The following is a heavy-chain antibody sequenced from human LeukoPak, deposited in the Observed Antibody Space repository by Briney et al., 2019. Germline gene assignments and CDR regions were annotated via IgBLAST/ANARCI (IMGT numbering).Heavy chain of an antibody. CDR3: ARVPRGNHYFDY. CDR1: GYTFTCYY. Sequence: ASVKVSCKASGYTFTCYYMHWVRQAPGQGLEWMGWINPNNGGTNYAQKFQGRVTMTRDTSISSAYMELSRLRSDDTAVYYCARVPRGNHYFDYWGQGTLVTVSS. CDR2: INPNNGGT. V-gene: IGHV1-2*02. D-gene: IGHD1-14*01. J-gene: IGHJ4*02.